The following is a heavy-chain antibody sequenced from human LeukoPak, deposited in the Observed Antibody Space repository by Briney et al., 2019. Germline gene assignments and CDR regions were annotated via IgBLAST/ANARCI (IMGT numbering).Heavy chain of an antibody. CDR2: INPNSGGT. J-gene: IGHJ4*02. V-gene: IGHV1-2*02. D-gene: IGHD6-13*01. Sequence: ASVKVSCKASGYTFTGYYMHWVRQAPGQGLERMGWINPNSGGTNYAQKFQGRVTMTRDTSISTAYMELSRLRSDDTAVYYCARERAGYSSFYFDYWGQGTLVTVSS. CDR3: ARERAGYSSFYFDY. CDR1: GYTFTGYY.